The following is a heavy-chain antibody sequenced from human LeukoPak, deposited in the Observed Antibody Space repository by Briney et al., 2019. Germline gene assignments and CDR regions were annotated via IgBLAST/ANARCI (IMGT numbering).Heavy chain of an antibody. CDR1: GYSFTSYW. V-gene: IGHV5-51*01. D-gene: IGHD1-26*01. CDR2: IYPADSST. CDR3: ARSGPTTANNWLDP. J-gene: IGHJ5*02. Sequence: GESLKISCKGSGYSFTSYWIGWVRQMPGKGLEWMGTIYPADSSTTYSPSFQGQVTISADKSISTAYLQWSSLKASDTAMYYCARSGPTTANNWLDPWGQGTLVTVFS.